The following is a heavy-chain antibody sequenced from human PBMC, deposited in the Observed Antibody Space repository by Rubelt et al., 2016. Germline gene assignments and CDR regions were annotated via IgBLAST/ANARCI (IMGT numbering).Heavy chain of an antibody. V-gene: IGHV3-53*01. CDR2: SGGST. D-gene: IGHD2-15*01. J-gene: IGHJ4*02. CDR3: ARDGVGDCSGGSCYLFDY. Sequence: SGGSTYYADSVKGRFTISRDNSKNTLYLQMNSLRAEDTAVYYCARDGVGDCSGGSCYLFDYWGQGTLVTVSS.